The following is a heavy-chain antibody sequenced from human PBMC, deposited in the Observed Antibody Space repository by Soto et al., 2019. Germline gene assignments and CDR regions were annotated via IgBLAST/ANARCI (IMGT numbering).Heavy chain of an antibody. CDR3: ARDKWNYYNYYGMDV. CDR2: INSDASTI. CDR1: GFTFSNYW. D-gene: IGHD1-20*01. J-gene: IGHJ6*02. V-gene: IGHV3-74*03. Sequence: DVQLVESGGGLVQPGGSLRLSCAASGFTFSNYWMHWVRQAPGKGLVWVAYINSDASTIKYADSVKGRFTISRDNARNTLYLQMNSLRGDDTADYYCARDKWNYYNYYGMDVWGQGTRVTVS.